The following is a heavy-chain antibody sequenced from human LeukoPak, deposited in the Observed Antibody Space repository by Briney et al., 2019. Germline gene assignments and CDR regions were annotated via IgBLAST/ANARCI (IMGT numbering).Heavy chain of an antibody. J-gene: IGHJ4*02. V-gene: IGHV4-39*01. CDR1: GGSISSSNYF. CDR3: ARYVVYGSGKYYFDY. Sequence: PSGTLSLTCTVSGGSISSSNYFWSWIRQPPGQELEWIASINYGGTTYYNPSLRSRVTISVDMSKNQFSLRLTSVTAADTAVYLCARYVVYGSGKYYFDYWGQGSLVSVSS. CDR2: INYGGTT. D-gene: IGHD3-10*01.